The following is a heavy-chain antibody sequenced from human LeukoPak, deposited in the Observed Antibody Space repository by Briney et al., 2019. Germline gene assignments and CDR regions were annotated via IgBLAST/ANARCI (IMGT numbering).Heavy chain of an antibody. V-gene: IGHV4-39*07. CDR2: IYYSGST. Sequence: PSETLSLTCTVSGGSISSSSYYWGWFRQPPGKGLEWIGSIYYSGSTYYNPSLKSRVTISVDTSKNQFSLKLSSVTAADTAVYYCAAVGASYYYYYMDVWGKGTTVTISS. J-gene: IGHJ6*03. D-gene: IGHD1-26*01. CDR3: AAVGASYYYYYMDV. CDR1: GGSISSSSYY.